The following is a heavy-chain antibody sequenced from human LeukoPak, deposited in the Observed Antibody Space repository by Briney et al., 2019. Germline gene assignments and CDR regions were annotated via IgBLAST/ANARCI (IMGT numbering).Heavy chain of an antibody. D-gene: IGHD3-22*01. Sequence: GGSLRLSCAASGFTFSSYGMSWVRQAPGKGLEWVSVIYSGGSTYYADSVKGRFTISRDNSKNTLYLQMNSLRAEDTAVYYCASAGYYYDSSGYTPPRSFDYWGQGTLVTVSS. CDR2: IYSGGST. J-gene: IGHJ4*02. V-gene: IGHV3-53*01. CDR3: ASAGYYYDSSGYTPPRSFDY. CDR1: GFTFSSYG.